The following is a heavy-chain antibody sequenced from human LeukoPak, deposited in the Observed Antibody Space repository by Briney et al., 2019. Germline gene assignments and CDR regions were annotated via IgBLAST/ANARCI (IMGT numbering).Heavy chain of an antibody. CDR2: IRYDGRIK. CDR1: GYTFSSYG. Sequence: GRTLRLSCAASGYTFSSYGMHWVRQAPGKGLEWVAVIRYDGRIKYHADTVKGRFTISRDNSKNTLYLQMNSLRAEDTAVYYCARDNAGGPGTVSYGSGLWGQGTLVTVSS. J-gene: IGHJ4*02. CDR3: ARDNAGGPGTVSYGSGL. D-gene: IGHD3-10*01. V-gene: IGHV3-33*01.